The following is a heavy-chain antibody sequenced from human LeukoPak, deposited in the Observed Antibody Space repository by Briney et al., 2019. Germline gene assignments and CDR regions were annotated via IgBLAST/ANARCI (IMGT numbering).Heavy chain of an antibody. CDR2: IIPILGIA. V-gene: IGHV1-69*04. D-gene: IGHD1-26*01. CDR1: GATFSSYA. Sequence: SVNVSCNASGATFSSYAISWGRQAPGQAREWMGRIIPILGIANSAQKLQVRVTITADKSTSTAYMELSSLRPEDTAVYYCARDGWGELGRIIDYWGQGTLVTVSS. J-gene: IGHJ4*02. CDR3: ARDGWGELGRIIDY.